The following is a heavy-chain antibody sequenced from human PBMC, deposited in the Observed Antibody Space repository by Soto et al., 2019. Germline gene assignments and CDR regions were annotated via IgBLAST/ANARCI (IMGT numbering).Heavy chain of an antibody. V-gene: IGHV3-30*03. J-gene: IGHJ4*02. CDR1: GFTFSDYA. CDR2: VSHDGRNT. Sequence: PGGSLRLSCAASGFTFSDYAMHWVRQAPGKGLEWVAVVSHDGRNTHYADSVKGRFTISRESSKNTVSLEMTSLRAEDTAVYYCAREGYSYGTYFDFWGQGTLVTLSS. CDR3: AREGYSYGTYFDF. D-gene: IGHD5-18*01.